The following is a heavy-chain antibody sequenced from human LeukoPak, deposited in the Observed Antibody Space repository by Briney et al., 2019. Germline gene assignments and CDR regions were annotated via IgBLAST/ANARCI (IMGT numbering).Heavy chain of an antibody. CDR3: ARGEWLRAFDY. Sequence: PSQTLSLTCTVSGGSISSGDYYWSWIRQPPGKGLERIGYIYYSGSTYYNPSLKSRVTISVDTSKNQFSLKLSSVTAADTAVYYCARGEWLRAFDYWGQGTLVTVSS. V-gene: IGHV4-30-4*08. CDR2: IYYSGST. D-gene: IGHD5-12*01. J-gene: IGHJ4*02. CDR1: GGSISSGDYY.